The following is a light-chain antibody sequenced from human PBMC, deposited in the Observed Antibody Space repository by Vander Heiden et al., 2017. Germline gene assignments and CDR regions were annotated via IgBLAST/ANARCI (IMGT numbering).Light chain of an antibody. Sequence: HVLTPPPPVSVAPRQTARITCGGNNIGRKSVHWYQQKPGQAPVLVVYDDSDRPSGIPERFSGSNSGNTATLTISRVEAGDEADYYCQVWDISSDHVIFGGGTKLTVL. V-gene: IGLV3-21*02. CDR3: QVWDISSDHVI. CDR1: NIGRKS. CDR2: DDS. J-gene: IGLJ2*01.